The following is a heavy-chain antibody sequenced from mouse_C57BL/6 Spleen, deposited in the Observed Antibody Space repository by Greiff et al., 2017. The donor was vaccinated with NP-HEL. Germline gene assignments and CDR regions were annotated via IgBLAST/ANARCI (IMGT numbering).Heavy chain of an antibody. J-gene: IGHJ4*01. CDR2: IDPSDSYT. CDR3: ARWLYYGSSYYYAMDY. Sequence: QVQLQQPGAELVRPGTSVKLSCKASGYTFTSYWMHWVKQRPGQGLEWIGVIDPSDSYTNYNQKFQGKATLTVDTSSSTAYMQLSSLTSEDSAVYYCARWLYYGSSYYYAMDYWGQGTSVTVSS. V-gene: IGHV1-59*01. D-gene: IGHD1-1*01. CDR1: GYTFTSYW.